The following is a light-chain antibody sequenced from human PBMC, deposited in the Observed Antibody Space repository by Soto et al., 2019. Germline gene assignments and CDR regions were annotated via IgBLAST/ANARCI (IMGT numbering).Light chain of an antibody. J-gene: IGKJ3*01. CDR2: GAS. CDR3: QQYGSSPFT. CDR1: QSVSSSY. Sequence: EIVLTPSPGTLSLSPGERATLSCRASQSVSSSYVAWYQQKPGQAPRLLIYGASSRATGIPDRFSGSGSGTDFTLTISRLEPEDFAVYYCQQYGSSPFTFGPGTKVDIK. V-gene: IGKV3-20*01.